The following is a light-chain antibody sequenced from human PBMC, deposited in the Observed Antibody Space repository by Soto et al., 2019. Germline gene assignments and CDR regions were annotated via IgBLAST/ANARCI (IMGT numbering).Light chain of an antibody. V-gene: IGKV1-5*03. CDR1: QSISSW. CDR2: KAS. Sequence: DIQMTQSPSTLSGSVGXRFTITXXASQSISSWLAWYQQKPGKAPKLLIYKASSLESGVPSRFSGSGSGTEFTLTISSLQPDDFATYYCQQYNSYPYTFGQGTRLEIK. CDR3: QQYNSYPYT. J-gene: IGKJ5*01.